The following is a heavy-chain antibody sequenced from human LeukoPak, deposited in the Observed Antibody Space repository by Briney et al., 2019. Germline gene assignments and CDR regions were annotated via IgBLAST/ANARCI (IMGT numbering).Heavy chain of an antibody. J-gene: IGHJ3*02. CDR1: GYTFTSYY. Sequence: ASVKVSCKASGYTFTSYYMHWVRQAPGQGLEWMGMINPTGGSTSYAQKFQGRVTMTRDTSTSTVYMELSSLRSEDTAVYYCAQGAVQDGLDIWGQGTMVTVPS. CDR2: INPTGGST. CDR3: AQGAVQDGLDI. V-gene: IGHV1-46*01.